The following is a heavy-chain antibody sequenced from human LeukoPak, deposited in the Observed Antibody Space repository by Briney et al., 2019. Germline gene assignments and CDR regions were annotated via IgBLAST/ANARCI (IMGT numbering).Heavy chain of an antibody. CDR1: GYSFTSYW. D-gene: IGHD3-3*01. CDR3: ARHPHYYDFWSGYYTSNWFDP. Sequence: GESLKISCKGSGYSFTSYWIGWVRQMPGKGLEWMGIIYPGDSDTRYSPSFQAQVTISADKSISTAYLQWSSLKASDTAMYYCARHPHYYDFWSGYYTSNWFDPWGQGTLVTVSS. J-gene: IGHJ5*02. V-gene: IGHV5-51*01. CDR2: IYPGDSDT.